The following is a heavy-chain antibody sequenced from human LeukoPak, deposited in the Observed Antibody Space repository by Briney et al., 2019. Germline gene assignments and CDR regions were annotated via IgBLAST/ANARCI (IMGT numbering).Heavy chain of an antibody. Sequence: PGGSLRLSCSASGFTFSSYAMSWVRQAPGKGLEWVSTISGSGGSTYYADSVKGRFTISRDNSKNTLYLQMNSLRVEDTAVYFCAKTWWQWYFFDYWGQGTVVIVSS. CDR2: ISGSGGST. CDR3: AKTWWQWYFFDY. CDR1: GFTFSSYA. J-gene: IGHJ4*02. V-gene: IGHV3-23*01. D-gene: IGHD6-19*01.